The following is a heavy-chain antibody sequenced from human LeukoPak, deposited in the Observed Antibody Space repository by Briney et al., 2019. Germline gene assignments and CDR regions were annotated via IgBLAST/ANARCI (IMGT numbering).Heavy chain of an antibody. Sequence: SETLSLTCTVSAGSINSDDYYWSWIRQPAGKGLEWIGRIYSPGTSYNYNPSLKSRVTISIDTSKNQFSLKLTSVTAGDTAVYYCARGIGTSYESSRDAFDIWGQGTMVTVSS. D-gene: IGHD3-22*01. V-gene: IGHV4-61*02. CDR1: AGSINSDDYY. CDR3: ARGIGTSYESSRDAFDI. J-gene: IGHJ3*02. CDR2: IYSPGTS.